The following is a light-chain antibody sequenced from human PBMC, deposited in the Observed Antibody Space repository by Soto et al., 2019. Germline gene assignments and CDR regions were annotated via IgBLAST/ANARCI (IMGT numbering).Light chain of an antibody. V-gene: IGLV1-44*01. Sequence: QSVLTQPPSASGTPGQRVTISCSGSGSNIGSNTVNWYQQLPGTAPKLLIYSNNQRPSGVPDRFSGSKSGTSASLAISGLQSEDEADYYCAAWDDSLNMVFGGGTQLTVL. CDR2: SNN. CDR3: AAWDDSLNMV. J-gene: IGLJ3*02. CDR1: GSNIGSNT.